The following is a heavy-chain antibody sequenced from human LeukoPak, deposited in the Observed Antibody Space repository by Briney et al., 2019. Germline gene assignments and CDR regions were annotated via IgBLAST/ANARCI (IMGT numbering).Heavy chain of an antibody. D-gene: IGHD3-10*02. CDR2: ISSSGSTI. J-gene: IGHJ6*04. CDR1: GFTFSTYN. CDR3: AELGITMIGGV. Sequence: GGFLRLSCAASGFTFSTYNMNWVRQAPGKGLEWVSYISSSGSTIYYADSVKGRFTISRDNAKNSLYLQMNSLRAEDTAVYYCAELGITMIGGVWGKGTTVTISS. V-gene: IGHV3-48*04.